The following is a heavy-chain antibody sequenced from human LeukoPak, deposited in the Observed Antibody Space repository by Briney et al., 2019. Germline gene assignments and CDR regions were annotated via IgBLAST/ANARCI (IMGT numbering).Heavy chain of an antibody. CDR1: GGSISSYY. CDR3: ARGYSSGWSLGTFDI. J-gene: IGHJ3*02. Sequence: SETLSLTXTASGGSISSYYWSWIRQPPGKGLEWIGYIYYSGSTNYNPSLKSRVTISVDTSKNQFSLKLSSVTAADTAVYYCARGYSSGWSLGTFDIWGQGTMVTVSS. CDR2: IYYSGST. D-gene: IGHD6-19*01. V-gene: IGHV4-59*01.